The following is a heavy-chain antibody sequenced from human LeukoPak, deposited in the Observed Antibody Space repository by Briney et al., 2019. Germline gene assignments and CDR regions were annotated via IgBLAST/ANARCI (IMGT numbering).Heavy chain of an antibody. Sequence: GESLKISCKGSGYSFTSYWIGWVRQMPGKGLEWMGIIYPGDSDTRYSPSFQGQVTISADKSISTAYLQWSSLKALDTAVYYCARHGYRLSSSWYSDYYYGMDVWGQGTTVTVSS. J-gene: IGHJ6*02. D-gene: IGHD6-13*01. CDR3: ARHGYRLSSSWYSDYYYGMDV. CDR1: GYSFTSYW. V-gene: IGHV5-51*01. CDR2: IYPGDSDT.